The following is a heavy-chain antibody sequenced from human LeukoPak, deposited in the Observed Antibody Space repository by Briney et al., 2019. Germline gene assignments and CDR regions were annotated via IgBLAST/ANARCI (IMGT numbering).Heavy chain of an antibody. Sequence: SETLSLTCAVYGGSFSGYYWSWIRQPPGKGLEWIGEINHSGSTNYNPSLKSRVTISVDTSKNQFSLKLSSVTAADTAVYYCARGQGLTYYYGSGSYIVGYFDYWGQGTLVTVSS. CDR3: ARGQGLTYYYGSGSYIVGYFDY. CDR2: INHSGST. V-gene: IGHV4-34*01. J-gene: IGHJ4*02. CDR1: GGSFSGYY. D-gene: IGHD3-10*01.